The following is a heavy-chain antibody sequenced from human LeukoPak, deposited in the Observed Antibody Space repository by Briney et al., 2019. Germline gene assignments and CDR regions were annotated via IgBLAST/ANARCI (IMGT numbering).Heavy chain of an antibody. CDR1: GGSISGYY. Sequence: SETLSLTCTVSGGSISGYYWSWIRQPPGKGLEWIGYIYYSGSTNYNPSLKSRVTMSVDTSKNQFSLKLSSVTAADTAVYYCARDYYGSGSFPFDYWGQGTLVTVSS. V-gene: IGHV4-59*12. CDR3: ARDYYGSGSFPFDY. CDR2: IYYSGST. J-gene: IGHJ4*02. D-gene: IGHD3-10*01.